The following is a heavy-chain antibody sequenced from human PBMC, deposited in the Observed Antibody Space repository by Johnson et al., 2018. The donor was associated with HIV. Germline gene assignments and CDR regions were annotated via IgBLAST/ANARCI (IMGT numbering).Heavy chain of an antibody. Sequence: QVQLVESGGGVVQPGTSLRLSCAASGFTFSNYGMHWVRQAPGKGLEWVAVISYDGSNKYYADSVKGRFTISRDNSKNTLYLQMNSLRAEDTGVYFCARVRRKNWNLVDPFDIWGQGTMVTVSS. CDR2: ISYDGSNK. D-gene: IGHD1-7*01. CDR1: GFTFSNYG. V-gene: IGHV3-30*03. J-gene: IGHJ3*02. CDR3: ARVRRKNWNLVDPFDI.